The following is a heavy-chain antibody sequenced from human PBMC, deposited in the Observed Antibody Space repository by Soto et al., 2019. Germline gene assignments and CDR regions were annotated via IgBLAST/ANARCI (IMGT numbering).Heavy chain of an antibody. CDR3: ARGGQWDFLSDY. V-gene: IGHV1-18*01. CDR1: GYSFTRYY. Sequence: QVQLVQSGAEVKKPGASVKVSCKASGYSFTRYYINWVRQAPGQGLEWMGWISAYNGNTHYEEKLQGRVTFTTDTSTSTAYMELRSLRSDDTAVYFCARGGQWDFLSDYWGQGTLVTISS. CDR2: ISAYNGNT. J-gene: IGHJ4*02. D-gene: IGHD1-26*01.